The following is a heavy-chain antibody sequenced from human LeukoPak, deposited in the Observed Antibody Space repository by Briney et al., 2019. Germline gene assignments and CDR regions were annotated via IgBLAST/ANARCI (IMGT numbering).Heavy chain of an antibody. V-gene: IGHV3-7*01. Sequence: PGGSLRLSCAASGFTFSSYWMSWVRQAPGRGREWVANIKQDGSEKYYVDSVKGRFTISRDNAKNSLYLQMNSLRAEDTAVYYCARETPRWIQLDGFDYWGQGTLVTVSS. D-gene: IGHD5-18*01. CDR2: IKQDGSEK. CDR1: GFTFSSYW. J-gene: IGHJ4*02. CDR3: ARETPRWIQLDGFDY.